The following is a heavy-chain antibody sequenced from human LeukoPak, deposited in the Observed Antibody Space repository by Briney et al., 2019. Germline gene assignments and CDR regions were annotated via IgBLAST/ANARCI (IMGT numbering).Heavy chain of an antibody. J-gene: IGHJ4*02. D-gene: IGHD3-22*01. CDR2: IYYSGST. V-gene: IGHV4-59*08. CDR1: GGSISSYY. CDR3: ASLKNLYDRRVFDY. Sequence: PSETLSLTCTVSGGSISSYYWSWIRQPPGKGLEWIGYIYYSGSTNYNPSLKSRVTMSVDTSKNQFSLKVTSVTAADTAVYYCASLKNLYDRRVFDYWGQGPLVSVSS.